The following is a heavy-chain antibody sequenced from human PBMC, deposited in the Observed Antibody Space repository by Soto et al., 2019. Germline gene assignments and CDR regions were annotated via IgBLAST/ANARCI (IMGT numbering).Heavy chain of an antibody. V-gene: IGHV1-8*01. Sequence: ASVKVSCKASGYTFTSYDINWVRQATGQGLEWMGWMNPNSGNTGYAQKFQGRVTMTRNTSISTAHMELSSLRSEDTAVYYCARGLRCSGGSCYAYYYYYYYMDVWGKGTTVTVSS. CDR2: MNPNSGNT. CDR3: ARGLRCSGGSCYAYYYYYYYMDV. J-gene: IGHJ6*03. D-gene: IGHD2-15*01. CDR1: GYTFTSYD.